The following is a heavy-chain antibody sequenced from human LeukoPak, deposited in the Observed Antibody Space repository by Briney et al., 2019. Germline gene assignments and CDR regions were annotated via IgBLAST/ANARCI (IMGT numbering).Heavy chain of an antibody. D-gene: IGHD6-19*01. CDR1: GFTFSSNA. CDR3: ARSKWLVHGDAFDI. Sequence: GGSLRLSCAASGFTFSSNAMSWVRQAPGKGLEWVSYISGSGGSTYYADSVKGRFTISRDNSKNTLYLQMSSLRAEDTAVYYCARSKWLVHGDAFDIWGQGTMVTVSS. J-gene: IGHJ3*02. V-gene: IGHV3-23*01. CDR2: ISGSGGST.